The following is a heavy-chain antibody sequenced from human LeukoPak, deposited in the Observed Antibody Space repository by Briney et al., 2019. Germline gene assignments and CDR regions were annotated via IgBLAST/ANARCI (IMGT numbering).Heavy chain of an antibody. V-gene: IGHV3-23*01. J-gene: IGHJ4*02. Sequence: HPGGSLRLSCAASGFTFSSYAMSWVRQAPGKGLEWVSAISGSGGSTYYADSVKGRFTISRDNSKNTLYLQMNSLRAEDTAVYYCAKDLGYSGYDYVGYFDYWGQGTLVTVSS. CDR3: AKDLGYSGYDYVGYFDY. CDR1: GFTFSSYA. CDR2: ISGSGGST. D-gene: IGHD5-12*01.